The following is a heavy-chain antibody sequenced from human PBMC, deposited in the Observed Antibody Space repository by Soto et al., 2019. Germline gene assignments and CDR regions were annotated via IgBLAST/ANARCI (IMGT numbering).Heavy chain of an antibody. Sequence: QVQLQESGPGLVKPSETLSLTCTVSGGSISSDIHYWGWIRQPPGKGLEWIGTIYYSGRTYYNPSLRSRVTKSVDTSKNQFSLRLTSVTAADTAVYYCARHTDCGSGSSCLGSDNMDTDAFDIWAQGTMVTVS. CDR1: GGSISSDIHY. V-gene: IGHV4-39*01. J-gene: IGHJ3*02. CDR3: ARHTDCGSGSSCLGSDNMDTDAFDI. CDR2: IYYSGRT. D-gene: IGHD3-10*01.